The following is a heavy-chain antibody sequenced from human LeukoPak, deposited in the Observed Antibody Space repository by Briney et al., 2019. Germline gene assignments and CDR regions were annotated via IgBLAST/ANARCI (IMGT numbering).Heavy chain of an antibody. CDR1: GFTVSSNY. V-gene: IGHV3-53*01. CDR2: IYSGGST. D-gene: IGHD2-2*01. Sequence: GGSLRLSCAASGFTVSSNYMSWVRQAPGKGLEWVSVIYSGGSTYYADSVKGRFTISRDNSKNMLYLQMNSLRAEDTAVYYCARLTSLVVPAASRGNWFDPWGQGTLVTVSS. J-gene: IGHJ5*02. CDR3: ARLTSLVVPAASRGNWFDP.